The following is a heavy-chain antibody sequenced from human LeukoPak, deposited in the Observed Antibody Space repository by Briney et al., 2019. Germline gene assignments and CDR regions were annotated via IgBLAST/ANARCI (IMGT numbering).Heavy chain of an antibody. J-gene: IGHJ4*02. D-gene: IGHD5-18*01. V-gene: IGHV4-30-4*01. Sequence: SETLSLTCTVSGGSISSGDYYWSWIRQPPGKGLEWIGYIYYRGSTYYNPSLKSRVTISVDTSKNQFSLKLSSVTAADTAVYYCARVGGYSYGELDYWGQGTLVTVSS. CDR3: ARVGGYSYGELDY. CDR1: GGSISSGDYY. CDR2: IYYRGST.